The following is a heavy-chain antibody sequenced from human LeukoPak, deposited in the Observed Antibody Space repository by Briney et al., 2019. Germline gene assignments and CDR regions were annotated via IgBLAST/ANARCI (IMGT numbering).Heavy chain of an antibody. V-gene: IGHV3-48*01. Sequence: GGSLRLSCAASGFTFSSYGMNWVRQAPGKGLEWVSYISSGSTIYYADSVKGRFTISGDNAKNSLYLQMNSLRAEDTALYHCARGVLRFLEWLPPYYYYYYMDVWGKGTTVTVSS. CDR1: GFTFSSYG. D-gene: IGHD3-3*01. CDR3: ARGVLRFLEWLPPYYYYYYMDV. J-gene: IGHJ6*03. CDR2: ISSGSTI.